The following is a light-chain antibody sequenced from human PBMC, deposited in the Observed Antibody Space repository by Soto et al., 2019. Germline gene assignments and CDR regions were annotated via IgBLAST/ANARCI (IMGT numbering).Light chain of an antibody. CDR2: WAS. V-gene: IGKV4-1*01. CDR3: QHYYTTPVT. Sequence: DIVMTQSPDSLAVSLGERATIRCESSQSILSTFNNKNQIAWYQQKLGQPPKLLIYWASTREFGVPDRFSGSGSGTDFTLTVSSVQAEDVATYFCQHYYTTPVTFGQGTRLEIK. CDR1: QSILSTFNNKNQ. J-gene: IGKJ5*01.